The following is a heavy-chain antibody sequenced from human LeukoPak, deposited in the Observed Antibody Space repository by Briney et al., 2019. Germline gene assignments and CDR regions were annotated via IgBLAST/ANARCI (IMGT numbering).Heavy chain of an antibody. CDR2: ISGSGGST. J-gene: IGHJ6*02. CDR3: AKDPEVGAYYLYYYYYYGVDV. Sequence: GGSLRLSCAASGFTFSSYAMSWVRQAPGKGLEWVSAISGSGGSTYYADSVKGRFTISRDNSKNTLYLQMNSLRAEDTAVYYCAKDPEVGAYYLYYYYYYGVDVWGQGTTVTVSS. CDR1: GFTFSSYA. D-gene: IGHD1-26*01. V-gene: IGHV3-23*01.